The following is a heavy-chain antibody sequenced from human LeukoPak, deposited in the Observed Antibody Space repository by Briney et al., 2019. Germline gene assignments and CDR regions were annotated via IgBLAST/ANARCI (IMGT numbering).Heavy chain of an antibody. CDR2: ITSSSTYI. Sequence: GGSRRLSCAASGFTFNNYNMNWVRQAPGKGLEWVSSITSSSTYIYYADSVKGRFTISRDNAKNSLYLQMDSLRPEDTAVYYCARDPYSGNYGAYYYYYMDVWGKGTTVTISS. CDR1: GFTFNNYN. V-gene: IGHV3-21*01. D-gene: IGHD1-26*01. CDR3: ARDPYSGNYGAYYYYYMDV. J-gene: IGHJ6*03.